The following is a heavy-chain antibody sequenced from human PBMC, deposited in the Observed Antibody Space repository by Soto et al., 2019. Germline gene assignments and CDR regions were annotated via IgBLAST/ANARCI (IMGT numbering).Heavy chain of an antibody. Sequence: ASLKVACKTSGYTFSEYYIHWVRQTPGQGLEWMGWINPNSGGTKYAPKFQGGVTMTRDTSITTAYMELSRLRSGDTAVYYCAREPATAKPEGVDFWGQGTLVTVSS. CDR1: GYTFSEYY. CDR3: AREPATAKPEGVDF. D-gene: IGHD1-1*01. CDR2: INPNSGGT. J-gene: IGHJ4*02. V-gene: IGHV1-2*02.